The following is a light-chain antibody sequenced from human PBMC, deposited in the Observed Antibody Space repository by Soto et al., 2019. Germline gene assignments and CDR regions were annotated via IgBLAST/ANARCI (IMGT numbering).Light chain of an antibody. V-gene: IGLV1-44*01. CDR2: SNN. J-gene: IGLJ2*01. CDR1: SSNIGSNT. Sequence: QSVLTQPPSASGTPGQRVTISCSGSSSNIGSNTVNWYQQLPGTAPKLLIYSNNQRPSGVPDRFSGSKSGTSASLAISGLQYEDEADYYCAAWDDTLNGPGFGGGTKVTVL. CDR3: AAWDDTLNGPG.